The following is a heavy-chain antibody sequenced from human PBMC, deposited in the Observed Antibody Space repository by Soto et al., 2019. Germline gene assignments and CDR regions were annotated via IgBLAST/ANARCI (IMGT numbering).Heavy chain of an antibody. CDR3: ARDRSEQLVGGWGYYYYGMDV. CDR2: ISSSSSYI. J-gene: IGHJ6*02. D-gene: IGHD6-6*01. V-gene: IGHV3-21*01. Sequence: PGGSLRLSCAASGFTFGSYSMNWVRQAPGKGLEWVSSISSSSSYIYYADSVKGRFTISRDNAKNSLYLQMNSLRAEDTAVYYCARDRSEQLVGGWGYYYYGMDVWGQGTTVTVSS. CDR1: GFTFGSYS.